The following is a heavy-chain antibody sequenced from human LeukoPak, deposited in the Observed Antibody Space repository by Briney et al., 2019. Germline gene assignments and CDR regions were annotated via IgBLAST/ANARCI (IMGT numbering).Heavy chain of an antibody. V-gene: IGHV4-4*07. CDR3: ARDDSPMTTVTTFAY. CDR1: GGSIRGYY. D-gene: IGHD4-11*01. CDR2: FYPSGTT. Sequence: PSETLSLTCTVSGGSIRGYYWSWIRQPAGKGLEWIGRFYPSGTTNYNPSLKSRVTMSLDTSKRQCSLKVRSVTASDTAVYYCARDDSPMTTVTTFAYWGEGTLVTVSS. J-gene: IGHJ4*02.